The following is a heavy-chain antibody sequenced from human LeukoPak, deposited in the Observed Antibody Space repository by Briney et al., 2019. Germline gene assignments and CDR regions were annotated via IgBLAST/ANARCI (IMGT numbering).Heavy chain of an antibody. J-gene: IGHJ4*02. V-gene: IGHV4-4*02. D-gene: IGHD4/OR15-4a*01. CDR3: ARGGGYGAAKGPFVY. CDR1: GGSISSSNW. CDR2: IYHSGST. Sequence: SETLSLTCAVSGGSISSSNWWSWVRQPPGKGLEWIGEIYHSGSTNYNPSLKSRVTISVDKSKNQFSLKLSSVTAADTAVYYCARGGGYGAAKGPFVYWGQGTLVTVSS.